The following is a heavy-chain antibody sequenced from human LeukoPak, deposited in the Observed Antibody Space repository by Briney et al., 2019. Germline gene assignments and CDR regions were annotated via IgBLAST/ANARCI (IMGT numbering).Heavy chain of an antibody. D-gene: IGHD5-12*01. CDR2: MNPNSGNT. CDR1: GYTFTSYD. CDR3: ARAGGYRGYDGA. V-gene: IGHV1-8*01. J-gene: IGHJ5*02. Sequence: ASVKVSCKASGYTFTSYDINWVRQATGQGLEWMGWMNPNSGNTGYAQKFQGRVTMTRNTSISTAYMELSGLRSEDTAVYYCARAGGYRGYDGAWGQGTLVTVSS.